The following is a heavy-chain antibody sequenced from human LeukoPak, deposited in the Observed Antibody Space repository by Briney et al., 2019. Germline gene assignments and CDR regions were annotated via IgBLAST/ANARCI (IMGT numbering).Heavy chain of an antibody. CDR2: TSAYNGNT. V-gene: IGHV1-18*04. CDR1: GYTFTSYG. D-gene: IGHD3-9*01. CDR3: ARRGDILTGYYNHFDY. J-gene: IGHJ4*02. Sequence: ASVKVSCKASGYTFTSYGISWVRQAPGQGLEWMGWTSAYNGNTNYTQKLQGRVTMTTDTSTSTAYMELRSLRSDDTAVYYCARRGDILTGYYNHFDYWGQGTLVTVSS.